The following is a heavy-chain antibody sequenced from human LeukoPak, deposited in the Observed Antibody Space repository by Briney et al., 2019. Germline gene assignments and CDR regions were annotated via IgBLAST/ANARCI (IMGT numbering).Heavy chain of an antibody. V-gene: IGHV3-30*04. CDR1: GFTFSSYA. J-gene: IGHJ5*02. CDR3: ARERIAATGTNWFDP. D-gene: IGHD6-13*01. Sequence: GGSLRLSCAASGFTFSSYAMHWVRQAPGKGLXXXXXISYDGSNKYYADSVKGRFTISRDNSKNTLYLQMNSLRAEDTAVYYCARERIAATGTNWFDPWGQGTLVTVSS. CDR2: ISYDGSNK.